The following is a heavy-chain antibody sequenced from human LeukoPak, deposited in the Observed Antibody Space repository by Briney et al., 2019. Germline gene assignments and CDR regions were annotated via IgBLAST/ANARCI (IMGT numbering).Heavy chain of an antibody. Sequence: GGSLRLPCAASGFTFSNYGMHWVRQAPGKGLEWVSVISYDGSNKYYADSVKGRFTISRDNSKNTLYLQMNSLRAKDTAMYYCAKNSGSTALWGQGTLVTVSS. D-gene: IGHD1-26*01. CDR1: GFTFSNYG. V-gene: IGHV3-30*18. CDR2: ISYDGSNK. J-gene: IGHJ4*02. CDR3: AKNSGSTAL.